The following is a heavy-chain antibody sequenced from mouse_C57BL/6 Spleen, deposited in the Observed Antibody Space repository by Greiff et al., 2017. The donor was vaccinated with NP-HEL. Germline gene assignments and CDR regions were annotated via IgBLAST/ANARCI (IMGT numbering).Heavy chain of an antibody. D-gene: IGHD4-1*01. CDR3: ARSGAGTGYWYFDV. J-gene: IGHJ1*03. CDR1: GYTFTSYG. CDR2: IYPRSGNT. Sequence: VKLVESGAELARPGASVKLSCKASGYTFTSYGISWVKQRTGQGLEWIGEIYPRSGNTYYNEKFKGKATLTADKSSSTAYMELRSLTSEDSAVYFCARSGAGTGYWYFDVWGTGTTVTVSS. V-gene: IGHV1-81*01.